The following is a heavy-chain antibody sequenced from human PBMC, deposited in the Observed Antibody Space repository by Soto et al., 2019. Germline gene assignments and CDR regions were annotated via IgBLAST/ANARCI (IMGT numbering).Heavy chain of an antibody. D-gene: IGHD3-16*01. Sequence: PGGSLRLSCAASGFTFSNYGVHWVRQAPGKGLEWVAFIWYDGGNKYYAESVKGRFTISRDNSKNTLYLQMNSLRAEDTAVYYCARDGDVNTGFGKDYWGQGTLVTVSS. CDR3: ARDGDVNTGFGKDY. V-gene: IGHV3-33*01. J-gene: IGHJ4*02. CDR2: IWYDGGNK. CDR1: GFTFSNYG.